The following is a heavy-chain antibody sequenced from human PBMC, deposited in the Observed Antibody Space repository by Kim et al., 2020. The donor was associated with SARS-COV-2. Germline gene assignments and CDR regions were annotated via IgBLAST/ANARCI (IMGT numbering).Heavy chain of an antibody. Sequence: SETLSLTCAVYGGSFSGYYWSWIRQPPGKGLEWIGEINHSGSTNYNPSLKSRVTISVDTSKNQFSLKLSSVTAADTAVYYCAILGYSYHSDYWGQGTLVTVSS. CDR3: AILGYSYHSDY. D-gene: IGHD5-18*01. CDR2: INHSGST. J-gene: IGHJ4*02. CDR1: GGSFSGYY. V-gene: IGHV4-34*01.